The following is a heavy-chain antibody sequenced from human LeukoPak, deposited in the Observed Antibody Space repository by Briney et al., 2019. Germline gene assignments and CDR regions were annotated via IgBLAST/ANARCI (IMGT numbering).Heavy chain of an antibody. D-gene: IGHD4-17*01. CDR3: ARVAAVTTGNYYYYYMDV. Sequence: SETLSLTCAVYGVSFSGYYWSWIRQPPGKGLEWIGEINHSGSTNYNPSLKGRVTISVDTSKNQFSLKLSSVTAADTAVYYCARVAAVTTGNYYYYYMDVWGKGTTVTVSS. J-gene: IGHJ6*03. V-gene: IGHV4-34*01. CDR2: INHSGST. CDR1: GVSFSGYY.